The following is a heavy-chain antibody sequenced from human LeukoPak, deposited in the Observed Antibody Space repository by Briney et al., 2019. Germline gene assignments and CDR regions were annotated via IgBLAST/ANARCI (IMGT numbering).Heavy chain of an antibody. V-gene: IGHV3-23*01. CDR2: ISTSGGST. CDR3: ARDSGYCTNGVCHTRFDY. CDR1: GFTFSSYA. D-gene: IGHD2-8*01. Sequence: GGSLRLSCAASGFTFSSYAMSWVRQAPGKGLEWVSAISTSGGSTYYADSVKSRFTISRDNSKNTLYLQMNSLRAEDTAVYYCARDSGYCTNGVCHTRFDYWGQGTLVAVSS. J-gene: IGHJ4*02.